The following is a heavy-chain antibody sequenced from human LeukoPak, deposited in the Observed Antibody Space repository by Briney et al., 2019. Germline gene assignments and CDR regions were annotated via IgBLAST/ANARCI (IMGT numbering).Heavy chain of an antibody. J-gene: IGHJ3*02. CDR3: ARVSPSGWYYYGSGTVISPTGAFDI. D-gene: IGHD3-10*01. V-gene: IGHV4-59*12. CDR2: IYYSGTT. CDR1: GGSISSYY. Sequence: PSETLSLTCTVSGGSISSYYWSWVRQPPGKGLEWIGYIYYSGTTNYNPSLKSRVTISVDTSKNQFSLKLSSVTAADTAVYYCARVSPSGWYYYGSGTVISPTGAFDIWGQGTMVTVPS.